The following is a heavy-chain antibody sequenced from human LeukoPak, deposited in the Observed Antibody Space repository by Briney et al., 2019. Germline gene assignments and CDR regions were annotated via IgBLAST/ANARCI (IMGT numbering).Heavy chain of an antibody. J-gene: IGHJ4*02. D-gene: IGHD6-13*01. Sequence: GGSLRLSCAASGFTFSSYSMSWVRQAPGKGLEWVSSISSSSSYIYYADSVKGRFTISRDNAKNSLYLQMNSLRAEDTAVYYRARAPSIAAAVYRFLESLDYWGQGTLVTVSS. V-gene: IGHV3-21*01. CDR3: ARAPSIAAAVYRFLESLDY. CDR2: ISSSSSYI. CDR1: GFTFSSYS.